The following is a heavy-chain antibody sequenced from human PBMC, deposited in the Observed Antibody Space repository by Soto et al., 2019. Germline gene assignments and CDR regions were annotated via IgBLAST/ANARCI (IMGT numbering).Heavy chain of an antibody. CDR2: IYYSGST. Sequence: QVQLQESGPGLVKPSETLSLTCTVSGGSVSSGSYYWSWIRQPPGKGLEWIGYIYYSGSTNYNPPLESRVTIAVDTSKNQFSLKLSSVTAADTAVYYCAREVLWFGELSNWFDPWGQGTLVTVSS. V-gene: IGHV4-61*01. J-gene: IGHJ5*02. CDR3: AREVLWFGELSNWFDP. CDR1: GGSVSSGSYY. D-gene: IGHD3-10*01.